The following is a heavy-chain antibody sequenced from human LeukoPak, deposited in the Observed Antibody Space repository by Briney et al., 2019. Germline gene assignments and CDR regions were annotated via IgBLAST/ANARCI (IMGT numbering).Heavy chain of an antibody. CDR1: GGSISSSSYY. CDR2: IYYSGST. D-gene: IGHD6-19*01. J-gene: IGHJ4*02. V-gene: IGHV4-39*07. CDR3: ARDRAEYLQWLPSYYFDY. Sequence: SETLSLTCTVSGGSISSSSYYWGWIRQPPGKGLEWIGSIYYSGSTYYNPSLKSRVTISVDTSKNQFSLKLSSVTAADTAVYYCARDRAEYLQWLPSYYFDYWGQGTLVTVSS.